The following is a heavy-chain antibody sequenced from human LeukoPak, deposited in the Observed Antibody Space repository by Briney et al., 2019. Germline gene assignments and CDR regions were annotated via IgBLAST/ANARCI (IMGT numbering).Heavy chain of an antibody. CDR1: GFTFSSYS. D-gene: IGHD1-26*01. Sequence: PGGSLRLPCAASGFTFSSYSMNWVRQAPGKGLEWVSAISGSGGSTYYADSVEGRFTISRDNSKNTLYLQMNSLRAEDTAVYYCAKDPRYSGSYYRGADVTPVPYYFDYWGQGTLVTVSS. CDR3: AKDPRYSGSYYRGADVTPVPYYFDY. J-gene: IGHJ4*02. CDR2: ISGSGGST. V-gene: IGHV3-23*01.